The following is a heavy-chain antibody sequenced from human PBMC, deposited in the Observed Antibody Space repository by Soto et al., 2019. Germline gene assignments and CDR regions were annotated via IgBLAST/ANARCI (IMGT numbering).Heavy chain of an antibody. D-gene: IGHD3-10*01. CDR3: ARFGASRSMEFGTNAFDI. J-gene: IGHJ3*02. CDR2: IIPIFGTA. Sequence: ASVKVSCKASGGTFSSYAISWVRQAPGQGLEWMGGIIPIFGTANYAQKFQGRVTITADESTSTAYMELSSLRSEDTAVYYCARFGASRSMEFGTNAFDIWGEGTMVTVSS. V-gene: IGHV1-69*13. CDR1: GGTFSSYA.